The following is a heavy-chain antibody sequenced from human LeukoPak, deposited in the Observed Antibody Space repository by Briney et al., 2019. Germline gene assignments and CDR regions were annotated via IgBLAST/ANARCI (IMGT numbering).Heavy chain of an antibody. CDR3: ARVWRCSSTNCYDDAFDI. CDR2: INHSGST. D-gene: IGHD2-2*01. J-gene: IGHJ3*02. CDR1: GGSFSGYY. V-gene: IGHV4-34*01. Sequence: SETLSLTCAVYGGSFSGYYWSWIRQPPGKGLEWIGEINHSGSTNYNPSLKSRVTISVDTSKNQFSLKLSSVTAADTAVYYCARVWRCSSTNCYDDAFDIWGQGTMVTVSS.